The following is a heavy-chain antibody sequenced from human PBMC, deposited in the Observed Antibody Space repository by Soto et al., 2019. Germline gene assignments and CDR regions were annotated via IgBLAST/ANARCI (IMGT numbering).Heavy chain of an antibody. CDR2: ISSDGSNE. D-gene: IGHD6-19*01. CDR3: AKDPIAVAGNNYYRMDV. Sequence: PRLSCVASGFTFSSYGMYWVRQAPGKGLEWVAVISSDGSNEYYADSVKGRFTISRDNSKNTLYLQMNSLRAEDTAVYYCAKDPIAVAGNNYYRMDVWGQGTTVTVSS. J-gene: IGHJ6*02. V-gene: IGHV3-30*18. CDR1: GFTFSSYG.